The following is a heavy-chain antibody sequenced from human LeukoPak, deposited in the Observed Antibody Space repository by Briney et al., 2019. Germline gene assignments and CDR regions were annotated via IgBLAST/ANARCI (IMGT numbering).Heavy chain of an antibody. J-gene: IGHJ3*02. CDR1: GFTFDDYA. CDR2: ISWNGGSM. CDR3: AKDQYGSGSLYAFDI. V-gene: IGHV3-9*01. Sequence: PGGSLRLSCAASGFTFDDYAMHWVRQAPGKGLEWVSGISWNGGSMGYADSVKGRFTISRDNAKNSLYLQMNSLRAEDTALYYCAKDQYGSGSLYAFDIWGQGTMVTVSS. D-gene: IGHD3-10*01.